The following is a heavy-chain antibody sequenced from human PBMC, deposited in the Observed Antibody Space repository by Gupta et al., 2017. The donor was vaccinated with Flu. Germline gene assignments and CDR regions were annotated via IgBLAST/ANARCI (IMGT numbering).Heavy chain of an antibody. D-gene: IGHD2-21*01. CDR1: GFDLVIST. Sequence: AHLVESGGGLVQPGGSLKLSCAPSGFDLVISTIPWVRQAPGKGLEWVGRIKRTGNTDAPAYAPAVNGRFIIARDDSTEMGFLQMNSVKTEDSSIDDCTRPYQGGSWVQGTLVTVSS. CDR3: TRPYQGGS. J-gene: IGHJ4*02. V-gene: IGHV3-73*02. CDR2: IKRTGNTDAP.